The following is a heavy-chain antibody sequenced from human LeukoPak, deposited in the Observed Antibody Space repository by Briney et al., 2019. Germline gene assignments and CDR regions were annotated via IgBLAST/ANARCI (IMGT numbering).Heavy chain of an antibody. CDR1: GYTFTSYG. CDR2: ISAYNGNT. Sequence: ASVKVSCKASGYTFTSYGISWVRQAPGQGLEWMGWISAYNGNTNYAQKLQGRVTMTTDTSTSTAYMELRSLRSDDTAVYCCASLKNYYDSSSYLVTDAFDIWGQGTMVTVSS. J-gene: IGHJ3*02. V-gene: IGHV1-18*01. CDR3: ASLKNYYDSSSYLVTDAFDI. D-gene: IGHD3-22*01.